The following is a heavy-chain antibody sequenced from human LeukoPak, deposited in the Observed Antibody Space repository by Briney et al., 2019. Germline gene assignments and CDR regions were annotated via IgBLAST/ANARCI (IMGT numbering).Heavy chain of an antibody. CDR1: GFTFDDCA. V-gene: IGHV3-43*02. CDR3: AKDKTTITPYYFDY. CDR2: ISGDGGST. Sequence: GGSLRLSCAASGFTFDDCAMHWVRQAPGKGLDWVSLISGDGGSTYYADSVKGRFTISRDNSKNSLYLQMNSLRTEDIALYYCAKDKTTITPYYFDYWGQGTLVTVSS. D-gene: IGHD5-24*01. J-gene: IGHJ4*02.